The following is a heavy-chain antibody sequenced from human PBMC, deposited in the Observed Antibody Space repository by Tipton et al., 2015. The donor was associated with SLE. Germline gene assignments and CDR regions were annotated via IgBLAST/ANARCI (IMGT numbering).Heavy chain of an antibody. CDR3: AKEMYGSGSWNWFGP. V-gene: IGHV3-23*01. J-gene: IGHJ5*02. CDR1: GFTFSSYW. Sequence: SLRLSCAASGFTFSSYWMSWVRQGPGKGLEWVSSISGSGDTTYYTDSVKGRFTISRDNSRNTLYLQMSSLGGEDTAIYYCAKEMYGSGSWNWFGPWGQGTLVTVSS. D-gene: IGHD3-10*01. CDR2: ISGSGDTT.